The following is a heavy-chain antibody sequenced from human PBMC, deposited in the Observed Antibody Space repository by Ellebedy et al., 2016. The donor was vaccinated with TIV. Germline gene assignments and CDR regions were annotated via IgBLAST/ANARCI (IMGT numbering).Heavy chain of an antibody. CDR1: GSSIDDYY. Sequence: SETLSLTCTVSGSSIDDYYWTWIRQPPGKGLEWVGYVYYPIGSTNYSPSLKSRVTTSVDTSKDQFSLSLSSVTAADTAVYFCARGNSEYYYMDVWGKGATVTVSS. D-gene: IGHD1-7*01. J-gene: IGHJ6*03. CDR2: VYYPIGST. CDR3: ARGNSEYYYMDV. V-gene: IGHV4-59*01.